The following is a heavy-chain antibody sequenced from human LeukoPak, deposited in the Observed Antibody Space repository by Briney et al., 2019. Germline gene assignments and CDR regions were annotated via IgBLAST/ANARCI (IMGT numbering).Heavy chain of an antibody. CDR1: GFTFSSYS. Sequence: PGGSLRLSCAASGFTFSSYSMNWVRQARGKGLEWVSSISSSSSYIYYADSVKGRFTISRDNAKNSLYLQMNSLRAEDTAVYYRARDKYYYGSGNYWGQGTLVTVSS. CDR3: ARDKYYYGSGNY. J-gene: IGHJ4*02. CDR2: ISSSSSYI. D-gene: IGHD3-10*01. V-gene: IGHV3-21*01.